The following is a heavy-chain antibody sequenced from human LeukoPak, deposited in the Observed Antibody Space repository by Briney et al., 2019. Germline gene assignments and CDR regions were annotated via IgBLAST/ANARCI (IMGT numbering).Heavy chain of an antibody. CDR1: GGSISSYY. CDR3: ARAFGHYDILTGYYPLPYFDY. J-gene: IGHJ4*02. Sequence: SETLSLTCTVSGGSISSYYWSWIRQTPGRGLEWIGYVYYNGKTKYNPSLKSGVIISVDTSKNQFSLKLSSVTAADTAVYYCARAFGHYDILTGYYPLPYFDYWGQGTLVTVSS. V-gene: IGHV4-59*01. CDR2: VYYNGKT. D-gene: IGHD3-9*01.